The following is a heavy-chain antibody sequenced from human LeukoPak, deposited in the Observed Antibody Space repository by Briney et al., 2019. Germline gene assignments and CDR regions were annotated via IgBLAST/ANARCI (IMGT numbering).Heavy chain of an antibody. CDR2: INHSGST. V-gene: IGHV4-34*01. D-gene: IGHD4-17*01. CDR3: ASLGPMTTVTTPGY. Sequence: PSETLSLTCAVYGGSFSGYYWSWIRQPPGKGLEWIGEINHSGSTNYNPSLKSRVTISVDTSKNQFSLKLSSVTAADTAVHYCASLGPMTTVTTPGYWGQGTLVTVSS. J-gene: IGHJ4*02. CDR1: GGSFSGYY.